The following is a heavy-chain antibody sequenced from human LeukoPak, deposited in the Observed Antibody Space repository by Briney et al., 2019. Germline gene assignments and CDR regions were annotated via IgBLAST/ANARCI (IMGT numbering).Heavy chain of an antibody. CDR1: GFTFSSDS. CDR3: ASHDNYYGSAGFDY. V-gene: IGHV4-39*01. Sequence: GSLRLPCAASGFTFSSDSMNWIRQPPGKGLEWIGSIYYSGSTYYNPSLKSRVTISVDTSKNQFSLKLSSVTAADTAVYYCASHDNYYGSAGFDYWGQGTLVTVSS. D-gene: IGHD3-10*01. CDR2: IYYSGST. J-gene: IGHJ4*02.